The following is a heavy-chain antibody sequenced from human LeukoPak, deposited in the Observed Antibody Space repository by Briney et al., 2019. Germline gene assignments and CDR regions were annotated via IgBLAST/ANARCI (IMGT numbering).Heavy chain of an antibody. V-gene: IGHV3-74*01. CDR2: INTDGSTT. Sequence: PGGSLRLSCAASGLPFSRYWMHWVRQAPGKGLVWVSRINTDGSTTNYADSVKGRFTISRDNAENTLYLQMHRPRDPDTAVYYCARGSAAAVWGQGALVTVSS. D-gene: IGHD6-25*01. CDR3: ARGSAAAV. J-gene: IGHJ4*02. CDR1: GLPFSRYW.